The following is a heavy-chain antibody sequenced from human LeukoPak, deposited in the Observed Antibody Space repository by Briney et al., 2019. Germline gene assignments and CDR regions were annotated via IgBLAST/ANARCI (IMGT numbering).Heavy chain of an antibody. CDR2: ISYDGSNK. CDR1: GFTFSSYA. V-gene: IGHV3-30*04. J-gene: IGHJ4*02. Sequence: GGSLRLSCAASGFTFSSYAMHWVRQAPGKGLEWAAVISYDGSNKYYADSVKGRFTISRDNSKNTLYLQMNSLRAEDTAVYYCAKEIGYYYDSSGYLDWGQGTLVTVSS. CDR3: AKEIGYYYDSSGYLD. D-gene: IGHD3-22*01.